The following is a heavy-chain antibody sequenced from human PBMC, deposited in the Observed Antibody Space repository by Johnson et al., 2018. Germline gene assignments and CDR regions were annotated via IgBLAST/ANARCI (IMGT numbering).Heavy chain of an antibody. Sequence: VQLVESGGGLAQPGGSLRLSCTASGLTFSTDWMHWVRQIPGKGLEWVSRLTPDGTDTYYADSVKGRFTMSRDNAKNTLFLQMNSLRAEDTAMYNCSREEASAGNWFFDLWGRGTLVTVSS. CDR3: SREEASAGNWFFDL. V-gene: IGHV3-74*01. J-gene: IGHJ2*01. CDR1: GLTFSTDW. CDR2: LTPDGTDT. D-gene: IGHD6-13*01.